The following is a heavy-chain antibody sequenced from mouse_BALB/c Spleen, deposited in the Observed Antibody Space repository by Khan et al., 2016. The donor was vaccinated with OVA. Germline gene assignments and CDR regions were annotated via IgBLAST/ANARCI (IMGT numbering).Heavy chain of an antibody. Sequence: MQLEESGPELMKPGTSVKISCKASGYSFTSYYIHWVMQSHGKSLEWIGYIEPFSGGTTQNQKFKGTAALTVDKSYSTAYIHLSKLTSEDSAVYYCTRHGYVAWFTYWGQGTLVTVSA. J-gene: IGHJ3*01. D-gene: IGHD2-2*01. CDR2: IEPFSGGT. CDR1: GYSFTSYY. CDR3: TRHGYVAWFTY. V-gene: IGHV1S135*01.